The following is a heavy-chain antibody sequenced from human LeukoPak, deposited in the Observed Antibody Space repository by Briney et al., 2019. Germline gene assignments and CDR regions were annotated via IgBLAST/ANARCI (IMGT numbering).Heavy chain of an antibody. CDR2: IYTSGST. CDR1: GGSISSGSYY. V-gene: IGHV4-61*02. CDR3: ARRNGVGNYMDV. D-gene: IGHD2-15*01. J-gene: IGHJ6*03. Sequence: SETLSLTCTVSGGSISSGSYYWSWIRQPAGKGLEWIGRIYTSGSTNYNPSLKSRVTISVDTSKNQFSLKLSSVTAADTAVYYCARRNGVGNYMDVWGRGTTVTISS.